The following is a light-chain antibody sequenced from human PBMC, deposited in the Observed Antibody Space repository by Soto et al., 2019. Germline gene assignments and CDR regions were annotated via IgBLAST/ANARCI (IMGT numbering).Light chain of an antibody. CDR3: QSSDNSLSGPVV. Sequence: QAVVTQPPSVSGAPGQRVTISCTGSNSNIGAGHDVHWFHQVPGTAPKLLLYGNNFRPSGVPDRFSGSKSGTSASLAITGLQAEDEDDDFCQSSDNSLSGPVVFGGGTKLTVL. CDR2: GNN. J-gene: IGLJ2*01. V-gene: IGLV1-40*01. CDR1: NSNIGAGHD.